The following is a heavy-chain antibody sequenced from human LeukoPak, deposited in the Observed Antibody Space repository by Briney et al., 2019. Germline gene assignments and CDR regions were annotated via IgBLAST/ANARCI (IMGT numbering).Heavy chain of an antibody. D-gene: IGHD3-10*01. Sequence: GGSLRLSCAASGFTFSSYWMHWVRQAPGKGLVWVSRINSDGSSTSYADSVKGRFTISRDNAKNTLYLQMNSLRAEDTAVYYCAREYYFSHIDGWGKGTTVTVSS. CDR3: AREYYFSHIDG. J-gene: IGHJ6*03. CDR2: INSDGSST. CDR1: GFTFSSYW. V-gene: IGHV3-74*01.